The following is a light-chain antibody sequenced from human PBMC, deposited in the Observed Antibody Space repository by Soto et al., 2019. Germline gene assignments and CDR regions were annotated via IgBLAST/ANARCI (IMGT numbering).Light chain of an antibody. CDR1: QGISSY. Sequence: DIRMTQSPSSVSGSVVDRVTITCRASQGISSYLAWYQQKPGKAPKLLIYAASTLQSGVPSRFSGSGSGTEFTLTISRLQPEDFATYYCQQLNSYPITCGHGTRLEIK. J-gene: IGKJ5*01. CDR3: QQLNSYPIT. CDR2: AAS. V-gene: IGKV1-9*01.